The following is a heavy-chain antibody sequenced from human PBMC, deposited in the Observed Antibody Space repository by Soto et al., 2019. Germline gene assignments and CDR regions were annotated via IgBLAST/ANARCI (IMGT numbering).Heavy chain of an antibody. D-gene: IGHD3-22*01. Sequence: QVQLQESGPGLVKPSETLSLTCAVSGDSISSYYCMWIRQPPGKGLESIGYLYYGRSANYNPSLKARXTXSXDTSTNQCSLTLSSMTAADTAVYYCALRSMAVVPEYWGQGTLVTVSS. CDR1: GDSISSYY. CDR2: LYYGRSA. V-gene: IGHV4-59*01. J-gene: IGHJ4*02. CDR3: ALRSMAVVPEY.